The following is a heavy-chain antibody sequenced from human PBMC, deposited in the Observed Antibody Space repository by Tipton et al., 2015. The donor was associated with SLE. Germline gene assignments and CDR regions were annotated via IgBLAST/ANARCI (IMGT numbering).Heavy chain of an antibody. Sequence: GSLRLSCAASGFTFDDYAMHWVRQAPGKGLMWVSRINSDGSSTNYADSVKGRFIISRDNSKNTLYLQMNNLRAEDTAVYYCAKDSPPVEYSSMYYFDYWGQGTLVTVSS. CDR1: GFTFDDYA. J-gene: IGHJ4*02. CDR3: AKDSPPVEYSSMYYFDY. V-gene: IGHV3-74*01. CDR2: INSDGSST. D-gene: IGHD2-2*01.